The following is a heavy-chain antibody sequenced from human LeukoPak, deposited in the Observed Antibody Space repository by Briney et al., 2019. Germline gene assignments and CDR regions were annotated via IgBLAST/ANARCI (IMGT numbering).Heavy chain of an antibody. CDR2: ISSSSSYI. V-gene: IGHV3-21*01. J-gene: IGHJ5*02. Sequence: GGSLRLSCAASGFTFSSYSMNWVRQAPGKGLEWVSSISSSSSYIYYADSVKGRFTISRDNAKNSLYLQMNSLRAEDTAVYYCARDESRMVRGKGWLDPWGQGTLVTVSS. CDR1: GFTFSSYS. CDR3: ARDESRMVRGKGWLDP. D-gene: IGHD3-10*01.